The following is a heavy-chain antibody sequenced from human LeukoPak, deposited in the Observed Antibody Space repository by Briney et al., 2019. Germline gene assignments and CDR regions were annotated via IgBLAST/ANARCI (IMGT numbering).Heavy chain of an antibody. J-gene: IGHJ4*02. D-gene: IGHD2-15*01. V-gene: IGHV1-2*02. CDR2: INPNSGGT. CDR1: GYTFTGYY. Sequence: VKVFCKASGYTFTGYYMHWVRQAPGQGLEWMGWINPNSGGTNYAQKFQGRVTKTRDTSISTAYMELSRLRSDDTAVYYCARSGRRCSGGSCYYWENYWGQGTLVTVSS. CDR3: ARSGRRCSGGSCYYWENY.